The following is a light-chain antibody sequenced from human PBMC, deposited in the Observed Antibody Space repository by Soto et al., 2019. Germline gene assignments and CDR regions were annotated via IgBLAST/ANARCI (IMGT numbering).Light chain of an antibody. J-gene: IGKJ1*01. CDR1: QSVSSN. CDR3: QQSYSTLWT. V-gene: IGKV3-15*01. CDR2: GAF. Sequence: EIVMTQSPVTLSVSPGERATLSCRASQSVSSNLAWYQQKPGQAPSLLIYGAFTRATGIPARFSGTGSGTEFTLTISSLQPEDFATYYCQQSYSTLWTFGQGTKVDIK.